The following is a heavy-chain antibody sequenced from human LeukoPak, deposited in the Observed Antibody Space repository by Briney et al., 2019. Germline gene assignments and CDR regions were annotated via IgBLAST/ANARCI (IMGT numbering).Heavy chain of an antibody. CDR2: ISSSSSYI. Sequence: PGGSLRLSCAASGFTFSSYSMNWVRQAPGKGLEWVSSISSSSSYIYYADSVKGRFTISRDNSKNTLYLQMNSLRAEDTAVYYCAREIVGYYPAYWGQGTLVTVSS. V-gene: IGHV3-21*01. CDR1: GFTFSSYS. J-gene: IGHJ4*02. D-gene: IGHD3-22*01. CDR3: AREIVGYYPAY.